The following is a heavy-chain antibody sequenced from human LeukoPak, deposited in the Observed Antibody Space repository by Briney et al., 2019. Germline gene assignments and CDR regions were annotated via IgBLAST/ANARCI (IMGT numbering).Heavy chain of an antibody. CDR2: IYYSGNT. CDR3: ARVSSSWYQDWYFDL. D-gene: IGHD6-13*01. Sequence: NPSETLSLTCTVSGGSISSSSYYWGWIRQPPGKGLEWIGSIYYSGNTYYNASVKSQVSISIDTSKNQFSLRLTSVTAADTAVYYCARVSSSWYQDWYFDLWGRGTLVTVSS. J-gene: IGHJ2*01. CDR1: GGSISSSSYY. V-gene: IGHV4-39*01.